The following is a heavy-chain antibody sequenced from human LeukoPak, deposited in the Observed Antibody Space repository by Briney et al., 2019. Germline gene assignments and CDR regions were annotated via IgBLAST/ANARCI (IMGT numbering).Heavy chain of an antibody. CDR2: IYTSGST. CDR1: GGSVSNYY. D-gene: IGHD1-26*01. CDR3: ARYSGSYLLDY. J-gene: IGHJ4*02. V-gene: IGHV4-4*07. Sequence: SETLSLTCTVSGGSVSNYYWSWIRQSPGKGLEWIGRIYTSGSTNYNPSLKSRVTMSVDTSKNQFSLKLSSVTAADTAVYYCARYSGSYLLDYWGQGTLVTVSS.